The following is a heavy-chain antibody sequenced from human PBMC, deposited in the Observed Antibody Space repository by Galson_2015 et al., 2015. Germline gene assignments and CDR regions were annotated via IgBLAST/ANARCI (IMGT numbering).Heavy chain of an antibody. CDR3: AREKVVVRESREKYLDT. CDR2: LWYDGYDE. D-gene: IGHD2-15*01. V-gene: IGHV3-33*01. CDR1: RFVLSTYN. Sequence: SLRLSCAASRFVLSTYNMHWVRQAPGKGLEWVAVLWYDGYDEYYADSVKGRFIVSRDNIKNTLTLQMNNLRAEDTALYFCAREKVVVRESREKYLDTWGQGTLVTVSS. J-gene: IGHJ5*02.